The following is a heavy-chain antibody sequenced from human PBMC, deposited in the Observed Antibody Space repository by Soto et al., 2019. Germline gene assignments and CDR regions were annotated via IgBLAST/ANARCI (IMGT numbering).Heavy chain of an antibody. J-gene: IGHJ4*02. CDR3: ARGTRRDFRSYGYIFVY. V-gene: IGHV3-48*02. CDR2: ISSSSSTI. CDR1: GFTFRSYS. D-gene: IGHD5-18*01. Sequence: GGSLRLSCAASGFTFRSYSMNWVRQAPGKGLEWVSYISSSSSTIYYADSVKGRFTISRDNAKNSLYLQMNSLRDEDTAVYYCARGTRRDFRSYGYIFVYWGQGTLVTVSS.